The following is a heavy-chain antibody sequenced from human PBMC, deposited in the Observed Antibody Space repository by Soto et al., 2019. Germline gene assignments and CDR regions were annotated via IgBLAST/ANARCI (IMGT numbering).Heavy chain of an antibody. J-gene: IGHJ4*02. CDR1: GFTFSNFA. CDR3: AKARGYFDD. CDR2: LSGVGGDA. Sequence: GWSLRLSCAASGFTFSNFAMTWVRQAPGKGLEWVSNLSGVGGDAYYAGSVKGRFTISRDNSKNMVYLQMNSLRAEDTAVYYCAKARGYFDDWGQGTLVTVSS. D-gene: IGHD5-12*01. V-gene: IGHV3-23*01.